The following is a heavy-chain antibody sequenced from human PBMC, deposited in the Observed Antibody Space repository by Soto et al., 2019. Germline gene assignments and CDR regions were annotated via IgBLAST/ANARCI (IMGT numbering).Heavy chain of an antibody. D-gene: IGHD6-13*01. J-gene: IGHJ5*02. V-gene: IGHV4-34*01. CDR1: GGSFSGYY. CDR2: INHSGST. Sequence: PSETLSLTCAVYGGSFSGYYWSWIRQPPGKGLEWIGEINHSGSTNYNPSLKSRVTISVDTSKNQFSLKLSSVTAADTAVYYCARGSRAAAGIIRWFDPWGQGTLVTVSS. CDR3: ARGSRAAAGIIRWFDP.